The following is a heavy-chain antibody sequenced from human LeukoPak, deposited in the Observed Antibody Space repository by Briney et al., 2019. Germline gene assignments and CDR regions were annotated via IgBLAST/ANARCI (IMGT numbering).Heavy chain of an antibody. J-gene: IGHJ4*02. V-gene: IGHV3-23*01. D-gene: IGHD6-19*01. CDR2: ISGSGGST. CDR1: GFTFSSYA. Sequence: GGSLRLSFAASGFTFSSYAMSWVRQAPGKGLEWVSAISGSGGSTYYADSVKGRFIISRDNSKNTLYLQMNSLRAEDTAVYYCAKDTPDDIAVAAPYFDYWGQGTLVTVSS. CDR3: AKDTPDDIAVAAPYFDY.